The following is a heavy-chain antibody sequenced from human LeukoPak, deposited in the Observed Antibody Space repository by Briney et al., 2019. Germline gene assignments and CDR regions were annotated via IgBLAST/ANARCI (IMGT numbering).Heavy chain of an antibody. CDR3: ARGPYYDTSDYFIY. CDR1: GGSFSGYY. Sequence: SETLSLTRAVYGGSFSGYYWSWIRQPPGKGLEWIGKIDHSGSTNYNPSLKSRVTISVDRPKNQFSLKLSSVTAADTAVYYCARGPYYDTSDYFIYWSQGTLVTVSS. D-gene: IGHD3-22*01. CDR2: IDHSGST. V-gene: IGHV4-34*01. J-gene: IGHJ4*02.